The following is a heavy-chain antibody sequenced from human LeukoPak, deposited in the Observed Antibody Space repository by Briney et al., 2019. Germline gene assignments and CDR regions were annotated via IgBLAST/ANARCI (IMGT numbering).Heavy chain of an antibody. J-gene: IGHJ6*02. CDR2: IIPIFGTA. CDR3: ARTGSYCTNGVCSPLGYYGMDV. CDR1: GGTFSSYA. Sequence: SVKVSCKASGGTFSSYAISWVRQAPGQGLEWMGGIIPIFGTANYTQKFQGRVTITADESTSTAYMELSSLRSEDTAVYYCARTGSYCTNGVCSPLGYYGMDVWGQGTTVTVSS. V-gene: IGHV1-69*01. D-gene: IGHD2-8*01.